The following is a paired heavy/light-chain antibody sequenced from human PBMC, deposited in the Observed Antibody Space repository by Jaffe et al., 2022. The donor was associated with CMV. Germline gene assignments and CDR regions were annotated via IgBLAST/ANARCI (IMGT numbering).Heavy chain of an antibody. CDR1: GGFISTYY. CDR2: MYSSGST. Sequence: QVQLQESGPGLVKPSETLSLTCTVSGGFISTYYWSWIRQPAGKGLEWIGRMYSSGSTTYNPSLKSRLTMSVDTSKNQFSLKLNSVTAADTAVYYCARSHEDSTIYYNGGYFDYWGQGILVTVSS. CDR3: ARSHEDSTIYYNGGYFDY. J-gene: IGHJ4*02. D-gene: IGHD3-10*01. V-gene: IGHV4-4*07.
Light chain of an antibody. Sequence: SSVLTQPPSVSVAPGKTVRITCGGNNIGSKTVHWYQQKPGQAPVLVIYYDSDRPSGIPERFSGSNSGNAATLTISRVEAGDEADYYCQVWDTSSDQNYVFGTGTKVTVL. CDR2: YDS. V-gene: IGLV3-21*04. CDR1: NIGSKT. CDR3: QVWDTSSDQNYV. J-gene: IGLJ1*01.